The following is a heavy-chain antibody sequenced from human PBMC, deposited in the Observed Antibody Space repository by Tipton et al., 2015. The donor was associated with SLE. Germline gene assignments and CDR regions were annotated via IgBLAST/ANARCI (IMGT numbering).Heavy chain of an antibody. CDR2: IYHSGST. Sequence: LSLTCAVSGGSISSGGYSWSWIRQPPGKGLEWIGYIYHSGSTYYNPSLKSRVTISVDRSKNQFSLKLSSVTAADTAVYYCARGIDTVTSRYYYYMDVWGKGTTVTVSS. D-gene: IGHD4-17*01. J-gene: IGHJ6*03. V-gene: IGHV4-30-2*01. CDR1: GGSISSGGYS. CDR3: ARGIDTVTSRYYYYMDV.